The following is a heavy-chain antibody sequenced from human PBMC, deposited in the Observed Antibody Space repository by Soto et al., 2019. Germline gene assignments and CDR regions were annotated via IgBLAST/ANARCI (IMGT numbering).Heavy chain of an antibody. J-gene: IGHJ5*02. CDR3: ARSPIAARPIGIWFDP. CDR2: IIPIFGTA. V-gene: IGHV1-69*13. Sequence: SVKVSCKASGGTFSSYAISWVRQAPGQGLEWMGGIIPIFGTANYAQKFQGRVTITADESTSTAYMELSSLRSEDTAVYYCARSPIAARPIGIWFDPWGQGTLVTVSS. CDR1: GGTFSSYA. D-gene: IGHD6-6*01.